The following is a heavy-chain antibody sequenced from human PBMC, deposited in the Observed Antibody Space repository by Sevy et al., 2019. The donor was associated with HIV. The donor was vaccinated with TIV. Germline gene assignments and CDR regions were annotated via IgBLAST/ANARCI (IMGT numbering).Heavy chain of an antibody. Sequence: SGPTLVKPTQTLTLTCTFSGFSLSTFGVGVVWIRQPPGKAPEWFGLIYWDDDKRYNLSLSSRLTIAKDTSENQVVLTMTNVDPVDTATYYCAHRPSGYDSHFDYWGQGILVTVSS. CDR3: AHRPSGYDSHFDY. J-gene: IGHJ4*02. CDR2: IYWDDDK. D-gene: IGHD5-12*01. CDR1: GFSLSTFGVG. V-gene: IGHV2-5*02.